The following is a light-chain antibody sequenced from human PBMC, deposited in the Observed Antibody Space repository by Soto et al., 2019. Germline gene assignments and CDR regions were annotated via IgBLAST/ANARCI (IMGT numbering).Light chain of an antibody. CDR1: QSVSNIY. J-gene: IGKJ5*01. V-gene: IGKV3-20*01. CDR3: QQYNNWPPIT. CDR2: GAS. Sequence: EIVLTQSPVTLSLSPGEIATLSCRASQSVSNIYLAWYQQKPGLAPRLLIYGASNRATGIRDRFSGSGSGTDFTLTISRLEPEDFAVYYCQQYNNWPPITFGQGTRLEIK.